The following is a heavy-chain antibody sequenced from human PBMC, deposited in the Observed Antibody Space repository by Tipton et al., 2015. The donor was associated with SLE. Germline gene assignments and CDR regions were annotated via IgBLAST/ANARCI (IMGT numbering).Heavy chain of an antibody. V-gene: IGHV4-31*02. J-gene: IGHJ3*01. Sequence: SWVRPAPGKGLEWIGYIHDSGNTYYNPSLRSRITISLDTSKNQFSLNLSSVTVADTVVYYCARGSRSSSWPRFWGQGTMVTVSS. CDR2: IHDSGNT. CDR3: ARGSRSSSWPRF. D-gene: IGHD6-13*01.